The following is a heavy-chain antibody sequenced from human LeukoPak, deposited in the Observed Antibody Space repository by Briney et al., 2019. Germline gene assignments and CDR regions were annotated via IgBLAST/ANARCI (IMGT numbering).Heavy chain of an antibody. V-gene: IGHV3-23*01. CDR3: ARDLVQLRSKDY. Sequence: PGGSLRLSCAASGFTFSTCAMSWVRQAPGKGLEWVSALSRSGDSTYYADSVKGRVTISRDNSKNTLYLQMNSLRAEDTAVYYCARDLVQLRSKDYWGQGTLVTVSS. D-gene: IGHD5-18*01. J-gene: IGHJ4*02. CDR1: GFTFSTCA. CDR2: LSRSGDST.